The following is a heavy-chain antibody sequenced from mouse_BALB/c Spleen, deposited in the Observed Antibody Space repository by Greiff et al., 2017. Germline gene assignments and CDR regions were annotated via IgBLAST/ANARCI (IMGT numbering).Heavy chain of an antibody. D-gene: IGHD1-1*01. CDR3: ARTDYYGSSYG. CDR2: INPSTGYT. J-gene: IGHJ2*01. V-gene: IGHV1-7*01. CDR1: GYTFTSYW. Sequence: QVQLKQSGAELAKPGASVKMSCKASGYTFTSYWMHWVKQRPGQGLEWIGYINPSTGYTEYNQKFKDKATLTADKSSSTAYMQLSSLTSEDSAVYYCARTDYYGSSYGWGQGTTLTVSS.